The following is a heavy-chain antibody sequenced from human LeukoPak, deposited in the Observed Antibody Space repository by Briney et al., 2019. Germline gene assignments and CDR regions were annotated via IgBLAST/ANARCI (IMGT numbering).Heavy chain of an antibody. V-gene: IGHV4-38-2*02. Sequence: SETLPLTCTVSGYSISSGYYWGWIRQPPGKGLEWIGSIYHSGSTYYNPSLKSRVTISVDTSKNQFSLKLSSVTAADTAVYYCARQEWNYEAKDFDYWGQGTLVTVSS. CDR1: GYSISSGYY. CDR3: ARQEWNYEAKDFDY. D-gene: IGHD1-7*01. CDR2: IYHSGST. J-gene: IGHJ4*02.